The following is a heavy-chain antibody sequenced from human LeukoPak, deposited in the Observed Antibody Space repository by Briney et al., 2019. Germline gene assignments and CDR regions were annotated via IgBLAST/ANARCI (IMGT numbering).Heavy chain of an antibody. CDR2: IKQDGSEK. V-gene: IGHV3-7*01. J-gene: IGHJ6*02. CDR3: ARREQQWLVLYYYYYCMDV. Sequence: GGSLRLSCAASGFTFGSYWMSWVRQAPGKGLEWVANIKQDGSEKYYVDSVKGRFTISRDDAKNSLYLQMNSLRAEDTAVYYCARREQQWLVLYYYYYCMDVWGQGTTVTVSS. D-gene: IGHD6-19*01. CDR1: GFTFGSYW.